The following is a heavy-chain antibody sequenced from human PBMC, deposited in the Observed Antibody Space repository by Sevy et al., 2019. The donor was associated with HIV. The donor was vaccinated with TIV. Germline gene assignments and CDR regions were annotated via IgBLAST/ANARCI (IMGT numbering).Heavy chain of an antibody. CDR2: LSGSGAST. CDR1: GFTFTTYA. V-gene: IGHV3-23*01. J-gene: IGHJ3*02. CDR3: AKDFYDSSGYYPMEAFDI. D-gene: IGHD3-22*01. Sequence: GGSLRLSCAASGFTFTTYAMGWVRQAPGKGLKWVSTLSGSGASTYYADSVKGRFPISRDNSKNTLFLQMDSLRAEDTAVYYCAKDFYDSSGYYPMEAFDIWGQGTMVTVSS.